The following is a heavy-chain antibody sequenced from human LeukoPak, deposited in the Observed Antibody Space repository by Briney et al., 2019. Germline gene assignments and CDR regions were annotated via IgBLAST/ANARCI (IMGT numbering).Heavy chain of an antibody. V-gene: IGHV3-30-3*01. CDR2: ISYDGSNK. Sequence: GGSLRLSCAASGFTFSSYAMHWVRQAPGKGLEWVAVISYDGSNKYYADSVKGRFTISRDNSKNTLYLQMKSLRAEDTAVYYCARLGSYSFDYWGQGTLVTVSS. CDR3: ARLGSYSFDY. CDR1: GFTFSSYA. J-gene: IGHJ4*02. D-gene: IGHD1-26*01.